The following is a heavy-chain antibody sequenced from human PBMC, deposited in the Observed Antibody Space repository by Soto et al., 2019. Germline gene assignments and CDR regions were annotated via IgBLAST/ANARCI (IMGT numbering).Heavy chain of an antibody. CDR2: ISSNSAYI. J-gene: IGHJ5*02. CDR3: TRDASRDSSARGWFDP. Sequence: GGSLRLSCAASGFAFRSFTMNWVRQAPGKGLEWVSTISSNSAYIYYTDALRGRFTISRDNAKNSLHLQMNSLRAEDTAVYYCTRDASRDSSARGWFDPWGPGTLVTVSS. CDR1: GFAFRSFT. D-gene: IGHD6-13*01. V-gene: IGHV3-21*01.